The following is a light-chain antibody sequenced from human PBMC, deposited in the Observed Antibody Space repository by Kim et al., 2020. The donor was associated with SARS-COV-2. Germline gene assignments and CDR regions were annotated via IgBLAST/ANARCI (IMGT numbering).Light chain of an antibody. CDR1: QSISSW. Sequence: SASLGDRVTITGRASQSISSWLAWYQHKPGKAPALLIYDASSLESGVPSRFSGSGSGTEFTLTISSLQPDDFATYYCQQYSRSPTFGQGTKVDIK. CDR2: DAS. CDR3: QQYSRSPT. J-gene: IGKJ1*01. V-gene: IGKV1-5*01.